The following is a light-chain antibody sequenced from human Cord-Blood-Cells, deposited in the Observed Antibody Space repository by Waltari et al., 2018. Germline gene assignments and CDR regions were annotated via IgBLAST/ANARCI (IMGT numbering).Light chain of an antibody. CDR3: QQSYSTPA. Sequence: DIQMTQSPSSLSASVGDRVTITCRASQSISSYLNWYQQKPGKAPKLLIYAASSLQSGVPSRFRGSGSGTEFTLTISSLQPEDFATYYCQQSYSTPAFGGGTKVEIK. CDR1: QSISSY. CDR2: AAS. J-gene: IGKJ4*01. V-gene: IGKV1-39*01.